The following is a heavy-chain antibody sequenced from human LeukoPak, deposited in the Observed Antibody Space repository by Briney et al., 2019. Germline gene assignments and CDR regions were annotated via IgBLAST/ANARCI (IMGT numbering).Heavy chain of an antibody. D-gene: IGHD3-10*01. V-gene: IGHV1-18*01. CDR3: ARPNYPGGSGSYGGTNWFDP. CDR1: GYTFTSYG. CDR2: ISGYNGNT. J-gene: IGHJ5*02. Sequence: ASVKVSCKASGYTFTSYGISWVRQAPGQGLEWMGWISGYNGNTNYAQKLQGRVTMTTDTSTSTAYMELRSLRSDDTAAYYCARPNYPGGSGSYGGTNWFDPWGQGTLVTVSS.